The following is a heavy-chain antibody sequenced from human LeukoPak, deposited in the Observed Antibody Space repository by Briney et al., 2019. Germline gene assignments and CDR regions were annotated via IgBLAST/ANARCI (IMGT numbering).Heavy chain of an antibody. D-gene: IGHD1-26*01. Sequence: ASVKVSCKASGYTFTSYGISWVRQAPGQGLEWMGWISAYNGNTNYAQKLQGRVTMTTDTSTSTAYMELRSLRSDDTAVYYCARDYKWELPNLFDYWGQGTLVTVSS. V-gene: IGHV1-18*01. CDR1: GYTFTSYG. CDR2: ISAYNGNT. CDR3: ARDYKWELPNLFDY. J-gene: IGHJ4*02.